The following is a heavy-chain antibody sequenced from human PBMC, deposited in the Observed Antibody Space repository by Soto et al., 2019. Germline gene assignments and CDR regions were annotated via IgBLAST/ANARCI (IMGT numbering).Heavy chain of an antibody. Sequence: RGSLRLSCAASGFTFSSSAMSWVRQAPGKGLQWVSIISASGGTTYYADSVEGRFTISRDKSNNTLYLQMNSLRVEDTAIYYCATLYSSAWYFFDYSGQGTLVTAPQ. CDR2: ISASGGTT. J-gene: IGHJ4*02. V-gene: IGHV3-23*01. CDR3: ATLYSSAWYFFDY. D-gene: IGHD6-19*01. CDR1: GFTFSSSA.